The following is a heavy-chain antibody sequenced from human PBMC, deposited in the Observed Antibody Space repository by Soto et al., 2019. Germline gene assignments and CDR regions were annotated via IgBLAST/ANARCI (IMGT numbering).Heavy chain of an antibody. V-gene: IGHV1-18*01. J-gene: IGHJ4*02. CDR1: GFTLNDFG. CDR2: ISGYDGNT. Sequence: QVQLVQSGAEVKKSGASVKVSCKAAGFTLNDFGVSWVRHAPGQGLAWMGWISGYDGNTNFAQKYEDRVTMTIDSSTSTAYLELRTLRSDDTAMYYCAREKWFGQTPFDSWGQGTLVTVSS. D-gene: IGHD3-10*01. CDR3: AREKWFGQTPFDS.